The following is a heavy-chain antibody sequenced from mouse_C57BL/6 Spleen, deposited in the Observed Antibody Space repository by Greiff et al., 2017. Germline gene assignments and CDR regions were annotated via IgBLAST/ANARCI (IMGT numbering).Heavy chain of an antibody. CDR1: GYTFTDYE. D-gene: IGHD2-3*01. J-gene: IGHJ4*01. Sequence: QVQLQQSGAELVRPGASVTLSCKASGYTFTDYEMHWVKQTPVHGLEWIGAIDPETGGTAYNQKFKGKAILTADKSSSTAYMELRSLTSEDSAVYYCTREGDGYLSAYAMDYWGQGTSVTVSS. CDR3: TREGDGYLSAYAMDY. V-gene: IGHV1-15*01. CDR2: IDPETGGT.